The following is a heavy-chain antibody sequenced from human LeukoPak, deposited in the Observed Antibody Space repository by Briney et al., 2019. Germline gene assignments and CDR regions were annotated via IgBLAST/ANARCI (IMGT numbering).Heavy chain of an antibody. CDR3: ARVETSSTSRWFDP. J-gene: IGHJ5*02. CDR1: GGSISSGSYY. CDR2: IYTSGST. D-gene: IGHD2-2*01. Sequence: SETLSLTCTVSGGSISSGSYYWSWIRQPAGKGLEWIGRIYTSGSTNYNPSLKSRVTISVDTSKNQFSLKLSSVTAADTAVYYCARVETSSTSRWFDPWGQGTLVTVSS. V-gene: IGHV4-61*02.